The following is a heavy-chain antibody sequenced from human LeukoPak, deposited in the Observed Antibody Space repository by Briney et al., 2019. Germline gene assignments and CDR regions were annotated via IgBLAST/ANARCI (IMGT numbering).Heavy chain of an antibody. J-gene: IGHJ4*02. CDR1: GGSISSGGYY. D-gene: IGHD1-14*01. Sequence: PSQTLSLTCTVSGGSISSGGYYWNWIRQHPGKGLEWIGYIYYSGSTYYNPSLKSRVTISVDTSKNQFSLKLSSVTAADTAVYYCARCRGTGYFDYWGQGTLVTVSS. V-gene: IGHV4-31*03. CDR2: IYYSGST. CDR3: ARCRGTGYFDY.